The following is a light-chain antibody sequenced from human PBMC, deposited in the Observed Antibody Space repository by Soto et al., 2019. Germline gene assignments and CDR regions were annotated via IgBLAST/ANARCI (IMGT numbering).Light chain of an antibody. CDR1: QAIYSY. V-gene: IGKV1-39*01. CDR3: QQSYTTPRT. Sequence: DIQLTQSPFFLSASVGDRVTISCRASQAIYSYLAWYQQKPGKAPKLLFFGASKLPSGVPSSFRGSGSETDFTLTITSLQPEDFATYYCQQSYTTPRTFGQGTKVDIK. J-gene: IGKJ1*01. CDR2: GAS.